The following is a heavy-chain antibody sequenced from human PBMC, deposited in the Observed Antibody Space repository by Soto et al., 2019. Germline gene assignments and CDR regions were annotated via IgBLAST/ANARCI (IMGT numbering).Heavy chain of an antibody. V-gene: IGHV3-23*01. CDR1: GFTFSSYA. Sequence: GGSLRLSCAASGFTFSSYAMSWVRQAPGKGLEWVSVISGSGGSTYSADSVKGRFTISRDNSKNTLYLQMNSLRAEDTAVYYCAKDFYDFWSGYPSYYMDVWGKGTTVTVSS. J-gene: IGHJ6*03. CDR3: AKDFYDFWSGYPSYYMDV. CDR2: ISGSGGST. D-gene: IGHD3-3*01.